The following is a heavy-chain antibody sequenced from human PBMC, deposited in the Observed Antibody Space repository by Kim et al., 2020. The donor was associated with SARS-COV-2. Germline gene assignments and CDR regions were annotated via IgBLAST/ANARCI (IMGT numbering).Heavy chain of an antibody. D-gene: IGHD3-22*01. CDR3: TREYYDSRGYYYDRFFDY. V-gene: IGHV3-74*01. J-gene: IGHJ4*02. Sequence: GSLRLSCAASGFTFSNYWMHWVRQAPGKGLVWVSRINSDGSDASYADSVKGRFTISRDNAKNTLYLHMNSLRAEDTAVYYCTREYYDSRGYYYDRFFDYWGQGTLVTVSS. CDR1: GFTFSNYW. CDR2: INSDGSDA.